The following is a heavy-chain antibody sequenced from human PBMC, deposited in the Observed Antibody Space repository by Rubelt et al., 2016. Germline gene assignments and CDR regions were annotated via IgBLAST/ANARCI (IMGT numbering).Heavy chain of an antibody. CDR1: GFSLSTRVTC. J-gene: IGHJ4*02. D-gene: IGHD1-1*01. CDR2: IDWDDDK. V-gene: IGHV2-70*01. Sequence: QVTLRESGPAPVKPTQPLTLTCTFSGFSLSTRVTCVCWIRQPPVKALQWPAIIDWDDDKYYSTPLRTRLTISKDTSKNQVVLTMTDMDPVDTATYYCARTQTETEPDYWGQGTLVTVSS. CDR3: ARTQTETEPDY.